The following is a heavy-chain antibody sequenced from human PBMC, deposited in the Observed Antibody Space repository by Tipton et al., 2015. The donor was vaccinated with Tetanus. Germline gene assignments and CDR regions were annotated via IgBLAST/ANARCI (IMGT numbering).Heavy chain of an antibody. D-gene: IGHD6-6*01. CDR1: GFTFSNYN. CDR3: TRAGLPRSSSLVWFDP. V-gene: IGHV3-21*01. Sequence: SLRLSCAASGFTFSNYNMNWVRQAPGKGLEWVSSISGSGDYIYYADSVKGRFTISRDNANHSLFLQMNSLRVEDTAVYYCTRAGLPRSSSLVWFDPWGQGTLVTVSS. CDR2: ISGSGDYI. J-gene: IGHJ5*02.